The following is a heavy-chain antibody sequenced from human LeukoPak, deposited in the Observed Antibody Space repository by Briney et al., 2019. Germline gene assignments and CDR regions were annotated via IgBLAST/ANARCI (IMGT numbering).Heavy chain of an antibody. D-gene: IGHD4-11*01. V-gene: IGHV1-8*03. J-gene: IGHJ3*02. CDR3: ARGLNDDSNQLLPSDAFDI. CDR1: GYTFTSYD. Sequence: ASVKVSCKASGYTFTSYDINWVRQATGQGLEWMGWMNPNSGNTGYAQKFQGRVTITRNTSISTAYLELSSLRSEDTAVYYCARGLNDDSNQLLPSDAFDIWGQGTMVTVSS. CDR2: MNPNSGNT.